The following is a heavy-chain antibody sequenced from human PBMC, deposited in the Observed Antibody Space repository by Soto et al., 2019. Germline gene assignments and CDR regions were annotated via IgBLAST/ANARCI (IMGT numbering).Heavy chain of an antibody. Sequence: QVQLQESGPGLVKPSETLSLTCTVSGGSMRSYYWTWIRQPPGKGLEWLGCISYTGNANYDPSLNRRVTISVDASNNPFSLRLDSVTAADTAIYYCARDRDYGDYDSWGQGTLVTVSS. CDR1: GGSMRSYY. J-gene: IGHJ4*02. CDR3: ARDRDYGDYDS. D-gene: IGHD4-17*01. CDR2: ISYTGNA. V-gene: IGHV4-59*01.